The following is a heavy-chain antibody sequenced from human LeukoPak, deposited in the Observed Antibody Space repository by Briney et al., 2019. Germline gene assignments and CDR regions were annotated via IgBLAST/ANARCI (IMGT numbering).Heavy chain of an antibody. V-gene: IGHV3-66*02. D-gene: IGHD5-12*01. J-gene: IGHJ4*02. CDR1: GFTVSSDY. CDR2: IYSGGST. Sequence: GGSLRLSCAASGFTVSSDYMSWVRQAPGVGLEWVSVIYSGGSTYYADSVKGRFTISRDNSKNTLYLQMNSLRAEDTAVYYCARDFGGLRYFDYWGQGTLVTVSS. CDR3: ARDFGGLRYFDY.